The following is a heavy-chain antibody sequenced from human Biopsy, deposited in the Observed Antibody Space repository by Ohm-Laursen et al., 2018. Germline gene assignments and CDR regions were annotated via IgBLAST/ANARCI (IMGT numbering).Heavy chain of an antibody. CDR3: ARSRAYSFGALKY. V-gene: IGHV2-70*04. D-gene: IGHD5-18*01. CDR1: GFSLRTSGIR. CDR2: IGLDDDE. J-gene: IGHJ4*02. Sequence: PTQTLTLTCTFSGFSLRTSGIRMSWVRQPPGKALEWLARIGLDDDEFYSTSLKALLNVSKDTSKTQVVITLTNLDPVDKAAYNCARSRAYSFGALKYWGQGVLVTVSS.